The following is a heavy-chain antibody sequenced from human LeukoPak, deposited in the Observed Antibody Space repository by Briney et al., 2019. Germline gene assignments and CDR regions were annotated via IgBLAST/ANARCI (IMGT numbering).Heavy chain of an antibody. CDR1: GGSISSGGYS. J-gene: IGHJ4*02. D-gene: IGHD3-3*01. V-gene: IGHV4-31*03. CDR3: ARAWGPSLWSGYQYGTVYFDY. Sequence: SQTLSLTCTVSGGSISSGGYSWSWIRQPPGKGLEWIGYIYYSGSTYYNPSLKSRVTISVDTSKNQFSLKLSSVTAADTAVYYCARAWGPSLWSGYQYGTVYFDYWGQGTLVTVSS. CDR2: IYYSGST.